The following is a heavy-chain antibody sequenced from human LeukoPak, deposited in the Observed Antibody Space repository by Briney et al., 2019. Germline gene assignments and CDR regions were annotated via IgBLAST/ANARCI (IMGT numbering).Heavy chain of an antibody. D-gene: IGHD2-2*01. Sequence: VSVKVSCKASGYTFTSYGISWVRQAPGQGLEWMGWISAYNGNTSYAQKLQGRVTMTTDTSTSTAYMELRSLRSDDTAVYYCARAGYCSSTSCVVKDGYYYYGMDVWGQGTTVTVSS. V-gene: IGHV1-18*01. CDR2: ISAYNGNT. CDR3: ARAGYCSSTSCVVKDGYYYYGMDV. J-gene: IGHJ6*02. CDR1: GYTFTSYG.